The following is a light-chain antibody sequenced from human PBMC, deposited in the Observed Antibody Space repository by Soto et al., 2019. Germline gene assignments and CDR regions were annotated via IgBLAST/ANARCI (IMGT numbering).Light chain of an antibody. CDR1: QTVTSTY. V-gene: IGKV3-20*01. CDR3: QQYAGTPWT. Sequence: EIVLTQSPGTLSLSPGERATLSCRSSQTVTSTYLAWYQQKPGQAPRLLIHGASNRATGIPDRFSGSGSGTDFTLTISRLEPEDFAVYYCQQYAGTPWTFGQGTKVEIK. CDR2: GAS. J-gene: IGKJ1*01.